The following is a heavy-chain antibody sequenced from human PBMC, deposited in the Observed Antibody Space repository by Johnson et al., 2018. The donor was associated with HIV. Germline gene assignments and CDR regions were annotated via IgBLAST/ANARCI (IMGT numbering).Heavy chain of an antibody. Sequence: VQLVESGGGLVQPGGSLRLSCAASGFTFSSYAMSWVRQAPGKGLVYVSGSRFDGDDTMYEDSVKGRFTISRDNARNTLYLQMNSLRADDTAVYYCVREDGAFDLWGQGTVVTVSS. J-gene: IGHJ3*01. D-gene: IGHD1-26*01. V-gene: IGHV3-23*04. CDR2: SRFDGDDT. CDR1: GFTFSSYA. CDR3: VREDGAFDL.